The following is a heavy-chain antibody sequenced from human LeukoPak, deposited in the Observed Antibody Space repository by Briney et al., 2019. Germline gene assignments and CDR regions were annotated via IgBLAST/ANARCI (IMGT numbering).Heavy chain of an antibody. Sequence: GGSLRLSCAASGFTFSSYGMHWVRQAPGKGLEWVAFIRYDGSNKYYAGSVKGRFTISRDNAKNSLYLQMNSLRAEDTAVYYCASGTTFQDWGQGTLVTVSS. CDR2: IRYDGSNK. J-gene: IGHJ1*01. CDR1: GFTFSSYG. D-gene: IGHD4-11*01. CDR3: ASGTTFQD. V-gene: IGHV3-30*02.